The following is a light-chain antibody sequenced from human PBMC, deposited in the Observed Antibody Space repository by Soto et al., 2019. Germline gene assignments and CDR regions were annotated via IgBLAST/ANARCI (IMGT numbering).Light chain of an antibody. J-gene: IGKJ1*01. CDR1: QSVSSR. CDR3: QQYVHWPPGT. V-gene: IGKV3-15*01. Sequence: IVVTQSPATLSVSPGERVTLSCRASQSVSSRLAWYQQRPCQAPRLLIYDTSTRAAGIAARFSGSGSGTEFTLTISSLQSEDFAVYYCQQYVHWPPGTFGQGTKVDIK. CDR2: DTS.